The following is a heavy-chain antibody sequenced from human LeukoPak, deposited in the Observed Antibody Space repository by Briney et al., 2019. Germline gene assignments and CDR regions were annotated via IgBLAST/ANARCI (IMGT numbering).Heavy chain of an antibody. D-gene: IGHD2-2*01. CDR1: GFTFSSYW. CDR3: ARVFKGNDIVVVPAARSETRPPQYYFDY. J-gene: IGHJ4*02. V-gene: IGHV3-7*01. CDR2: IKQDGSEK. Sequence: GGSLRLSCAASGFTFSSYWMSWVRQAPGKGLEWVANIKQDGSEKYYVDSVKGRFTISRDNAKNSLYLQMNSLRAEDTAVYCCARVFKGNDIVVVPAARSETRPPQYYFDYWGQGTLVTVSS.